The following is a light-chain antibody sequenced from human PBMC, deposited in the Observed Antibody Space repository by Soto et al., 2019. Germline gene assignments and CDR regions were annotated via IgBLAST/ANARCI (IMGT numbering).Light chain of an antibody. CDR1: QSVLYSSNNKNY. CDR3: KQYYSTPLT. CDR2: WAS. Sequence: DIVMTQSPDYLAVSLGERATINCKSSQSVLYSSNNKNYLAWYQQKPGQPPKLLIYWASTRESGVPDRFSGSGSGTDFTLTISSLQAEDVAVYYCKQYYSTPLTFGGGTKVEIK. V-gene: IGKV4-1*01. J-gene: IGKJ4*01.